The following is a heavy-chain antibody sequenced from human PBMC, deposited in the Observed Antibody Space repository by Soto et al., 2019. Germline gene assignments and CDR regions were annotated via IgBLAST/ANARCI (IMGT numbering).Heavy chain of an antibody. Sequence: GGSLRLSCAASGFTFSSYSMNWVRQAPGKGLEWVSSISSSSSYIYYADSVKGRFTISRDNAKNSLYLQMNSLRAEDTAVYYCARDMIAGGGAFDIWGQGTMVTVSS. V-gene: IGHV3-21*01. J-gene: IGHJ3*02. CDR3: ARDMIAGGGAFDI. CDR1: GFTFSSYS. CDR2: ISSSSSYI. D-gene: IGHD3-22*01.